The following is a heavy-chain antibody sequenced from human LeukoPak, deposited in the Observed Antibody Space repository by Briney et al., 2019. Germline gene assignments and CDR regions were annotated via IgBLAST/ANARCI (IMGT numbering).Heavy chain of an antibody. D-gene: IGHD2-15*01. J-gene: IGHJ5*02. V-gene: IGHV4-61*10. CDR3: ARGYCSGGSCYSGYPLNWFDP. Sequence: SETLSLTRTVSGGSISSGSYYWSWIRQPAGKGLEWIGYIYYSGSTNYNPSLKSRVTISVDTSKNQFSLKLSSVTAADTAVYYCARGYCSGGSCYSGYPLNWFDPWGQGTLVIVSS. CDR2: IYYSGST. CDR1: GGSISSGSYY.